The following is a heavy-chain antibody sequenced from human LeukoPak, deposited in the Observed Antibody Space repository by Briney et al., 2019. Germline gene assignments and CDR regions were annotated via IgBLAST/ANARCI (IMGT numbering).Heavy chain of an antibody. CDR3: ARDLLSTVTTSHYGMDV. J-gene: IGHJ6*02. CDR2: ISWNSGSI. Sequence: GGSLRLSCAASGFTFDDYAMHWVRQAPGKGLEWVSGISWNSGSIGYADSVKGRFTISRDNSKNTLYLQMNSLRAEDTAVYYCARDLLSTVTTSHYGMDVWGQGTTVTVSS. V-gene: IGHV3-9*01. D-gene: IGHD4-17*01. CDR1: GFTFDDYA.